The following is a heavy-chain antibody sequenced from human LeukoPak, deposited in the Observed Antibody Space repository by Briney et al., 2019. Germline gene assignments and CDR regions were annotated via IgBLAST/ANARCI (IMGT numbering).Heavy chain of an antibody. J-gene: IGHJ4*02. V-gene: IGHV3-23*01. CDR2: VSGSGVTT. CDR3: AKDRGPFDY. CDR1: GFTFSSYA. Sequence: PGGSLRLSCAASGFTFSSYALNWVRQAPGKGLEWVSAVSGSGVTTYYADSVKGRFTISRDNSKDTLYLQMNSLRVEDTAVYYCAKDRGPFDYWGQGTLVTVSS. D-gene: IGHD3/OR15-3a*01.